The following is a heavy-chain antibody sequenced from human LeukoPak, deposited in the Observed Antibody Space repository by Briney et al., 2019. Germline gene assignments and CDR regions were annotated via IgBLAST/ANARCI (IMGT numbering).Heavy chain of an antibody. CDR1: GGSISSYY. Sequence: SETLSLTCTVSGGSISSYYWSWIRQPPGKGLEWIGYIYYSGTTNYNPSLKSRLTISVDTSKNQFSLKLSSVTAADTAVYYCARGSGSGYYWEGELPTPYYFDYWGQGTLVTVSS. CDR3: ARGSGSGYYWEGELPTPYYFDY. CDR2: IYYSGTT. J-gene: IGHJ4*02. D-gene: IGHD3-3*01. V-gene: IGHV4-59*01.